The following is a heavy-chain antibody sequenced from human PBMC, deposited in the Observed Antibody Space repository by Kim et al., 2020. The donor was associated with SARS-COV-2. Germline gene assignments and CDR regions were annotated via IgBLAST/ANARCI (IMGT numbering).Heavy chain of an antibody. CDR2: ILPMVDIP. CDR1: GGTFSNYA. D-gene: IGHD2-2*01. Sequence: SVKVSCKASGGTFSNYAVNWVRQAPGQGLAWMGRILPMVDIPNYARNFQGRLTPTADKSTSTAYMELTGLTSADTAVHYCACGGQVGFD. CDR3: ACGGQVGFD. V-gene: IGHV1-69*04. J-gene: IGHJ3*01.